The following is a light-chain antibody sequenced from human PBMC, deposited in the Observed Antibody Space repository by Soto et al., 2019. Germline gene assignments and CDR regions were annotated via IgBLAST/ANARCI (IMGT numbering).Light chain of an antibody. Sequence: SYELTQPPSVSVAPGQTARITCGGNNIGSKSVHWYQQKPGQAPVLVVYDDSDRPSGIPERFSGSKSGTSASLAISGLQSEDETHYYCATWDGSLNGVVFGGGTKLTVL. CDR2: DDS. V-gene: IGLV3-21*02. CDR3: ATWDGSLNGVV. J-gene: IGLJ2*01. CDR1: NIGSKS.